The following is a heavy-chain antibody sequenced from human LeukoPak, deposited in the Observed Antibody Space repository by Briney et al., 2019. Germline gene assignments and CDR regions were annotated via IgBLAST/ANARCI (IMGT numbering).Heavy chain of an antibody. CDR3: ARGHTLPTWIQLWWVYYFDY. Sequence: ASVKVSCKASGYTFTSYDINWVRQATGQGLEWMGWMNPNSGNTGYAQKFQGRATMTRNTSISTAYMELSSLRSEDTAVYYCARGHTLPTWIQLWWVYYFDYWGQGTLVTVSS. D-gene: IGHD5-18*01. J-gene: IGHJ4*02. CDR2: MNPNSGNT. V-gene: IGHV1-8*01. CDR1: GYTFTSYD.